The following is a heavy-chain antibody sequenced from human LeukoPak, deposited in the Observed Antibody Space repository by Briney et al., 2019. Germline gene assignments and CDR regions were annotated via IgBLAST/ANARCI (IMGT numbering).Heavy chain of an antibody. CDR3: ARGGGLDV. Sequence: PGGSLRLSCAASGFTFSSYSMNWARQAPGKGLEWVASINHNGNVNYYVDSVKGRFTISRDNAKNSLYQQMSNLRAEDTAVYFCARGGGLDVWGQGATVTVSS. D-gene: IGHD3-16*01. CDR2: INHNGNVN. J-gene: IGHJ6*02. CDR1: GFTFSSYS. V-gene: IGHV3-7*03.